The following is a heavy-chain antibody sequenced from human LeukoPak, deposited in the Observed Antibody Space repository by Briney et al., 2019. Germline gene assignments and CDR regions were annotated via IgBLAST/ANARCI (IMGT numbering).Heavy chain of an antibody. CDR1: GGTFSSYG. D-gene: IGHD6-19*01. Sequence: SVKVSCKASGGTFSSYGISWVRQAPGQGLEWMGRIIPIFGTANYAQKFQGRVTITTDESTSTAYMELSSLRSEDTAVYYCARDPRSSGWIKGAFDIWGQGTMVTVSS. V-gene: IGHV1-69*05. CDR3: ARDPRSSGWIKGAFDI. J-gene: IGHJ3*02. CDR2: IIPIFGTA.